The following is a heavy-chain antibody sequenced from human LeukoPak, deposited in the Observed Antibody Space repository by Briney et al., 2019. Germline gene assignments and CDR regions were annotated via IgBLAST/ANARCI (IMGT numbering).Heavy chain of an antibody. CDR1: GGSMSSYY. V-gene: IGHV4-59*01. D-gene: IGHD1-26*01. Sequence: PSETLSLTCTVSGGSMSSYYWNWIRQPPGKGLEWIGHIYNSGSTNYNLSLKSRVTISVDTSKNQFSLKLSSVTAADTAVYYCVKDGSGSYYNWFDPWGQGTLVTVSS. CDR3: VKDGSGSYYNWFDP. CDR2: IYNSGST. J-gene: IGHJ5*02.